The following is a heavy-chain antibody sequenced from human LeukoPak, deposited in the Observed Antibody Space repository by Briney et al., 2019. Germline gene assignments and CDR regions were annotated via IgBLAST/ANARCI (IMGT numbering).Heavy chain of an antibody. V-gene: IGHV1-2*02. CDR1: GYTFSVYY. CDR2: INPNSGGT. D-gene: IGHD3-16*01. Sequence: AASVKVSCKASGYTFSVYYMHWVRQAPGQGLEWMGWINPNSGGTKYVQKFQGRVTMTRDTSISTAYMELSRLRSDDTAVYYCASGSLASYFDHWGQGTLVTVSS. CDR3: ASGSLASYFDH. J-gene: IGHJ4*02.